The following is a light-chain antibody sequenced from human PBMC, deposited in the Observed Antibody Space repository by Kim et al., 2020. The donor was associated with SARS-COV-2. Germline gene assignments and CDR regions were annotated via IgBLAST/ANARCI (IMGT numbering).Light chain of an antibody. CDR2: DVD. Sequence: QSALTQPASVSGSPGQSITISCTGSSSDVGAFHYVSWYQQHPGKAPKLIIYDVDRRSSGISSRFSGSKSGNTASLTISGLQAEDEGNFYCSSYTTTATWVFGGGTKVTVL. V-gene: IGLV2-14*03. CDR1: SSDVGAFHY. CDR3: SSYTTTATWV. J-gene: IGLJ3*02.